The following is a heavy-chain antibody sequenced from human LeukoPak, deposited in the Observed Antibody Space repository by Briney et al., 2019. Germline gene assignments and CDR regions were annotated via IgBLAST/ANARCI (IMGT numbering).Heavy chain of an antibody. V-gene: IGHV4-39*01. CDR2: IYYSGGT. D-gene: IGHD3-10*01. CDR3: ARLTMVQGVIITDYFDY. J-gene: IGHJ4*02. Sequence: SETLSLTCTVSGGSISSSSYYWGWIRQPPGKGLEWIGSIYYSGGTYYNPSLKSRVTISVDTSKNQFSLKLSSVTAADTAVYYCARLTMVQGVIITDYFDYWGQGTLVTVSS. CDR1: GGSISSSSYY.